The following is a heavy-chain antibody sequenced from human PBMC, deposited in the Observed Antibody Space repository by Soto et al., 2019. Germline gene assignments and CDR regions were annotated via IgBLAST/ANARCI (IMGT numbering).Heavy chain of an antibody. D-gene: IGHD1-26*01. Sequence: QVQLVQSGPEVKKPGSSVKVSCQTSAGTFRSYGISWVRQAPGKRFAWMGGIIPIFGTTNYAQNFQGRVTMTADGSNNTVYMQLSSLPSEDTAVYYCARYREADSASLQYFDSWGQGTLVTVSS. V-gene: IGHV1-69*01. CDR1: AGTFRSYG. J-gene: IGHJ4*02. CDR2: IIPIFGTT. CDR3: ARYREADSASLQYFDS.